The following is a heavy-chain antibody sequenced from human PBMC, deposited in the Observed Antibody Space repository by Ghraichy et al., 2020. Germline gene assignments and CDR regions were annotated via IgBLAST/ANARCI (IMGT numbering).Heavy chain of an antibody. V-gene: IGHV4-59*08. J-gene: IGHJ6*02. CDR2: IYYSGST. Sequence: SETLSLTCTVSGGSISSYYWSWIRQPPGKGLEWIGYIYYSGSTNYNPSLKSRVTISVDTSKNQFSLKLSSVTAADTAVYYCARVGELRITGTTRYYYYGMDVWGQGTTVTVSS. CDR1: GGSISSYY. D-gene: IGHD1-7*01. CDR3: ARVGELRITGTTRYYYYGMDV.